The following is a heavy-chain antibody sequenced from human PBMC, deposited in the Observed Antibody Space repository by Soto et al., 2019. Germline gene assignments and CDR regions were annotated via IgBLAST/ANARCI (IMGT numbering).Heavy chain of an antibody. CDR1: GGSISSSNW. CDR2: IYHSGST. V-gene: IGHV4-4*02. CDR3: ARSYMVRGVANWFDP. Sequence: SETLFLTCAVSGGSISSSNWWSWVRQPPGKGLEWIGEIYHSGSTNYNPSLKSRVTISVDKSKYQFSLKLSSVTAADTAVYYCARSYMVRGVANWFDPWGQGTLVTVSS. J-gene: IGHJ5*02. D-gene: IGHD3-10*01.